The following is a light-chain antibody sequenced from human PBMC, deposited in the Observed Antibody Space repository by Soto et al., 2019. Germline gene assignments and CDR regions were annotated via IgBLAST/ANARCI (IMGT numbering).Light chain of an antibody. J-gene: IGLJ1*01. CDR1: SSDVGGYNY. V-gene: IGLV2-11*01. CDR2: DVT. CDR3: CSYAGSQTRV. Sequence: QSVVTPSCRVCGSPGELAAISSTGTSSDVGGYNYVSWYQQHPGKAPKLMIYDVTKRPSGVPDRFSGSRSGNTASLTISGLQAEDEADYYCCSYAGSQTRVFGTGTKVTVL.